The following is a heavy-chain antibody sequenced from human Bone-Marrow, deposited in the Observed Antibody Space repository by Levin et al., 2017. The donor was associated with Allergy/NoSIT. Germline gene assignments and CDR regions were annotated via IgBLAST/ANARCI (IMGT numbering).Heavy chain of an antibody. CDR1: GNTYNSYA. J-gene: IGHJ4*01. CDR2: IIPLYNTT. V-gene: IGHV1-69*13. CDR3: ARDPVSGGPFGFDS. Sequence: GASVKVSCKTSGNTYNSYAINWVRQAPGQGLEWMGQIIPLYNTTEYAQLFQGRVTITADASTSTSYMEVTSLTSDDAAVYYCARDPVSGGPFGFDSWGHGTLVTVSS. D-gene: IGHD1-26*01.